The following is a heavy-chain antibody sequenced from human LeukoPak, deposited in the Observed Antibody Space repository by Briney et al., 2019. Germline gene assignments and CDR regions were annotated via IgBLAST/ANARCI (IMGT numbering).Heavy chain of an antibody. D-gene: IGHD6-19*01. V-gene: IGHV4-30-2*01. CDR1: DRSISSGGYS. J-gene: IGHJ4*02. Sequence: PSQTLSLTCAVSDRSISSGGYSWRWIRQPPGKGLEWIGYIHHSGSTYYHPSLKSRVTISVDRSKNQFSLKLSSVTAADTAVYYCARNNVAVAGSDLLDYWGQGTLVTVSS. CDR3: ARNNVAVAGSDLLDY. CDR2: IHHSGST.